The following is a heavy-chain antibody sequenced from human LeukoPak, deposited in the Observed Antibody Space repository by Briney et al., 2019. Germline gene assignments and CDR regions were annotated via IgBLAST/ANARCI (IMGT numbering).Heavy chain of an antibody. CDR2: ISGSGGST. J-gene: IGHJ4*02. Sequence: PGGSLGLSCAASGFTFSSYAMSWVRQAPGEGLEWVSAISGSGGSTYYADSVKGRFTISRDNSKNTLYLQMNSLRAEDTAVYYCAKWPYYYDSSGYSPLMDYWGQGTLVTVSS. D-gene: IGHD3-22*01. CDR3: AKWPYYYDSSGYSPLMDY. CDR1: GFTFSSYA. V-gene: IGHV3-23*01.